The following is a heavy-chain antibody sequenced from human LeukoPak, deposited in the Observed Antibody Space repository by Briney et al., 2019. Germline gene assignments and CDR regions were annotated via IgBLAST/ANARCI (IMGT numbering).Heavy chain of an antibody. Sequence: SSVKVSCKASGGAFNTDAISWVRQAPGQGLEWMGRIIPMSGTANYAQKFQGRVTITTDESTSTAYMELSSLRSEDTAVYYCARDDSSSPQGAFDIWGQGTMVTVSS. J-gene: IGHJ3*02. CDR1: GGAFNTDA. CDR2: IIPMSGTA. CDR3: ARDDSSSPQGAFDI. V-gene: IGHV1-69*05. D-gene: IGHD6-6*01.